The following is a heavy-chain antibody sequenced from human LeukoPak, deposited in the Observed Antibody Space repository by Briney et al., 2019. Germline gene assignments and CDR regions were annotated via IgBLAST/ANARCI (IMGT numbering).Heavy chain of an antibody. Sequence: PGGSLRLSCAASGFTFSTYGMSWVRQAPGRGLEWVSTISGSGGSTYYADSVKGRFTISRDNSKNTLYLQMNSLRAEDTAVYYCAISPAKGKWIQPWFGSDGFDIWGQGTMVTVSS. CDR3: AISPAKGKWIQPWFGSDGFDI. J-gene: IGHJ3*02. V-gene: IGHV3-23*01. D-gene: IGHD5-18*01. CDR2: ISGSGGST. CDR1: GFTFSTYG.